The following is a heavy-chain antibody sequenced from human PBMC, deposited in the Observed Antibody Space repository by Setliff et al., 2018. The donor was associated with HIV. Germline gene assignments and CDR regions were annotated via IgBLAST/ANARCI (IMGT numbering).Heavy chain of an antibody. CDR1: GGSISSSSYY. CDR3: ASLSAAAGTAKPPFYYYYYYMDV. D-gene: IGHD6-13*01. J-gene: IGHJ6*03. CDR2: IYYSGST. V-gene: IGHV4-39*07. Sequence: SETLSLTCTVPGGSISSSSYYWGWIRQPPGKGLEWIGSIYYSGSTYYNPSLKSRVTISVDTSKNQFSLKLSSVTAADTAVYYCASLSAAAGTAKPPFYYYYYYMDVWGKGTTVTVSS.